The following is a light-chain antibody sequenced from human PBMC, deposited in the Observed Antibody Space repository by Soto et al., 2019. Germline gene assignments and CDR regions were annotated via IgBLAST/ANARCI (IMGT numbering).Light chain of an antibody. CDR3: QQYCSSPRIS. J-gene: IGKJ5*01. CDR1: QSISSNS. Sequence: EMVLTQTPGTLSLSPGERATLSCRAIQSISSNSLAWYQQKPGQAPRLFIYGASSRATGIPDRFIGSGSGTHFTLTISRLEPEDFALYYCQQYCSSPRISFGQGTRLEIK. CDR2: GAS. V-gene: IGKV3-20*01.